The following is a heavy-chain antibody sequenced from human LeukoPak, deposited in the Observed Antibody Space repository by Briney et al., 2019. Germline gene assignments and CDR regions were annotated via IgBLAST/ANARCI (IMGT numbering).Heavy chain of an antibody. CDR2: IYDSGSN. J-gene: IGHJ4*02. CDR1: GGSLSSSSYY. Sequence: WEPLSLTCTVSGGSLSSSSYYWGWIRQPPGTGLEWIGSIYDSGSNYYNASHKRRVNISVDASKHQFSLMVSSVTVAHTAVYYCASLSGTPYYVDCWGQGTLVGDSS. CDR3: ASLSGTPYYVDC. V-gene: IGHV4-39*01. D-gene: IGHD1-14*01.